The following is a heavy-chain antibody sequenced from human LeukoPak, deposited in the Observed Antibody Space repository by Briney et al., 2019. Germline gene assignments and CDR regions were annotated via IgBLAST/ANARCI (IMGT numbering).Heavy chain of an antibody. D-gene: IGHD3-22*01. CDR2: IYYSGST. CDR3: ARLYDSSGYTNWLDP. Sequence: SETLSLNCTVSGGSISSHYWSWIRQPPGKGLEWIGYIYYSGSTKYNPSLKSRVTISVDTSKNQFSLKLSSVTAADTAVYYCARLYDSSGYTNWLDPWGQGTLVTVSS. CDR1: GGSISSHY. J-gene: IGHJ5*02. V-gene: IGHV4-59*11.